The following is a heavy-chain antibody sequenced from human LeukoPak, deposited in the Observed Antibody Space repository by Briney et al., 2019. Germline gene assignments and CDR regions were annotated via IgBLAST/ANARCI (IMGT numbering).Heavy chain of an antibody. D-gene: IGHD2-15*01. CDR1: GYSFTSYR. Sequence: SGESLKISCTGTGYSFTSYRSGWVRQMPGKGLEGMGIIYPVDSDTRYSPSFQGQVTISADKSISTAYLQSSSLKASDTAMYYCAKLGYCSGGSCSPLPPREGWFDPWGQGTLVTVSS. CDR2: IYPVDSDT. CDR3: AKLGYCSGGSCSPLPPREGWFDP. V-gene: IGHV5-51*01. J-gene: IGHJ5*02.